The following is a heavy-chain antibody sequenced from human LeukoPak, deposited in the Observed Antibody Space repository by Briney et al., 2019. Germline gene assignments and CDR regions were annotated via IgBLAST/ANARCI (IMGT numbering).Heavy chain of an antibody. J-gene: IGHJ6*03. CDR1: GFTFSSYS. V-gene: IGHV3-48*01. CDR2: ISSSSSTI. D-gene: IGHD6-13*01. CDR3: AREEQQLSIDV. Sequence: GGSLRLSCAASGFTFSSYSMNWVRQAPGKGLEWVSYISSSSSTIYYADSVKGRFTISRDNAKNSLYLQMNSLRAEDTAVYYCAREEQQLSIDVWGKGTTVTFSS.